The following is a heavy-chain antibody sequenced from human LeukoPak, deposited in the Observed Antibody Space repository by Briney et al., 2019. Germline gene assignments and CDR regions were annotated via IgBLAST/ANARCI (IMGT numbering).Heavy chain of an antibody. CDR2: IYYSGNS. J-gene: IGHJ5*02. D-gene: IGHD3-22*01. CDR3: AGLGASGNGYLSWFDP. CDR1: GGSISTYY. V-gene: IGHV4-59*01. Sequence: PSETLSLTCTVSGGSISTYYWSWLRQPTGKALECIGYIYYSGNSNYSPSLKSRVTISVDTSKNQFSLKLSSVTAADTAVYYCAGLGASGNGYLSWFDPWGQGTLVTVSS.